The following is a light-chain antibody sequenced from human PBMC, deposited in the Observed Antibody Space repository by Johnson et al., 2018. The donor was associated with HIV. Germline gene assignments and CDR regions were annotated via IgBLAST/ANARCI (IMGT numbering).Light chain of an antibody. J-gene: IGLJ1*01. Sequence: QSVLTQPPSVSAAPGQKVTISCSGSSSNIGNNYVSWYQQLPRTAPKLLIYDHNKRPSGIPHRFSGYKSGTSATLGITGLQTGDEADYYCGTWASSLSVYVFGTGTKVTVL. V-gene: IGLV1-51*01. CDR1: SSNIGNNY. CDR3: GTWASSLSVYV. CDR2: DHN.